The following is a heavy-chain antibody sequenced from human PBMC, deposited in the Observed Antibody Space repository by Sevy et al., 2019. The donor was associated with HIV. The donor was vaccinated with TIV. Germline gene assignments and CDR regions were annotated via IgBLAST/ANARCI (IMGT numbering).Heavy chain of an antibody. Sequence: GGSLRLSCAASGFTVSSNYMSWVRQAPGKGLEWVSVIYSGGSTYYADSVKGRFTISRDNSKNTLYLQMNSLRAEDTAMYYCARARTVTTGFVSRPDAFDIWGQGTMVTVSS. J-gene: IGHJ3*02. CDR3: ARARTVTTGFVSRPDAFDI. D-gene: IGHD4-17*01. CDR2: IYSGGST. CDR1: GFTVSSNY. V-gene: IGHV3-53*01.